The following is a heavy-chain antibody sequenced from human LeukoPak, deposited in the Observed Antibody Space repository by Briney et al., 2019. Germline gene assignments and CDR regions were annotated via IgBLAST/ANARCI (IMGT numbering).Heavy chain of an antibody. D-gene: IGHD3-16*01. V-gene: IGHV4-59*01. J-gene: IGHJ4*02. CDR3: ARDLGAGGYFDY. CDR2: IYYSGSA. CDR1: GGSISSYY. Sequence: SETLSLTCTVSGGSISSYYWSWLRQPPGKGLEWIGYIYYSGSANYNPSLKSRVTISVDTSKNQFSLKLSSVTAADTAVYYCARDLGAGGYFDYWGQGTLVTVSS.